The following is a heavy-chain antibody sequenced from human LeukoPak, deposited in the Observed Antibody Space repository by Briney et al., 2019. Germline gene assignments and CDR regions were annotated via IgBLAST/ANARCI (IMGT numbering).Heavy chain of an antibody. CDR1: GGSISSGDYY. CDR2: IYYSGST. CDR3: ARGTMVGYYYYGMDV. J-gene: IGHJ6*02. V-gene: IGHV4-30-4*01. Sequence: SETLSLTCTVSGGSISSGDYYWSWIRQPPGKGLEWIGYIYYSGSTHYNPSLKSRLTISLDTSKNQFSLKLSSVTAADTAVYYCARGTMVGYYYYGMDVWGQGTLVTVSS. D-gene: IGHD4-23*01.